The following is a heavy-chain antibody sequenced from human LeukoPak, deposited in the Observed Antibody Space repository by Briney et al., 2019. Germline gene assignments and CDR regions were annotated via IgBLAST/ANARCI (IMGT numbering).Heavy chain of an antibody. CDR1: GFTFSSYD. CDR3: ARPLMYYYGSETYFWFDP. D-gene: IGHD3-10*01. Sequence: PGGSLRLSCAASGFTFSSYDMHWVRQATGKGLEWVSAIGTAGDTYYPGSVKGRFTISRENAKNSLYLQMNSLRAEDTAVYYCARPLMYYYGSETYFWFDPWGQGTLVTVSS. J-gene: IGHJ5*02. CDR2: IGTAGDT. V-gene: IGHV3-13*01.